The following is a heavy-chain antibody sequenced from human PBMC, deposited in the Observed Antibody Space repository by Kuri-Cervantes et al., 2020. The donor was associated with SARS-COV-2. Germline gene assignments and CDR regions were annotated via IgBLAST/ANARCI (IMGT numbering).Heavy chain of an antibody. CDR1: GFTFDDYA. J-gene: IGHJ4*02. V-gene: IGHV3-9*01. D-gene: IGHD6-13*01. CDR2: ISWNSGSI. Sequence: SLKISCAASGFTFDDYAMHWVRQAPGKGLEWVSGISWNSGSIGYADSVKGRFTISRDNAKNSLYLQMSSLRAEETALYYCAKDIIAAAGMTIDYWGQGTLVTVSS. CDR3: AKDIIAAAGMTIDY.